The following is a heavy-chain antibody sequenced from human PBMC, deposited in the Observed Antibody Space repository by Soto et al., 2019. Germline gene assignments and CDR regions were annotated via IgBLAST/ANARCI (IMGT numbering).Heavy chain of an antibody. Sequence: EVQLVESGGGLVQPGGSLRLSCAASGFTFSDHYMDWVRQAPGKGLEWVGRSRNKANSYSTEYAASVKGRFTISRDVSKNSLYLQMNSLKTGDTAVYYCSRFSGSYTRGLDYWGQGTLVTVSS. J-gene: IGHJ4*02. CDR3: SRFSGSYTRGLDY. CDR1: GFTFSDHY. V-gene: IGHV3-72*01. CDR2: SRNKANSYST. D-gene: IGHD1-26*01.